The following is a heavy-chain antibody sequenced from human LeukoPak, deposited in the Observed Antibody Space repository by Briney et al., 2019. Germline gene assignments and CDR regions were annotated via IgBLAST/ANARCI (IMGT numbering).Heavy chain of an antibody. CDR3: AREGDIVVVPAASYFDY. D-gene: IGHD2-2*01. V-gene: IGHV3-7*01. J-gene: IGHJ4*02. CDR2: IKQDGSEK. CDR1: GFTFSSYW. Sequence: GGSLRLSCAASGFTFSSYWMSWVRQAPGKGLEWVANIKQDGSEKYYVDSVKGRFTISRDNAKNSLYPQMNSLRAEDTAVYYCAREGDIVVVPAASYFDYWGQGTLVTVSS.